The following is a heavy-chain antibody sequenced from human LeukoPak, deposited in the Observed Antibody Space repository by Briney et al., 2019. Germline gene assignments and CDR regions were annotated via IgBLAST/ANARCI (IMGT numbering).Heavy chain of an antibody. D-gene: IGHD3-10*01. CDR3: AKDTTLIRGLIRGGAFDI. V-gene: IGHV3-23*01. CDR1: GFTFSSYA. CDR2: ISGSGGGT. Sequence: GGSLRLSCAASGFTFSSYAMSWVRQAPGKGLEWVSAISGSGGGTYYADSVKGRFTISRDNSKNTLYLQMNSLRAEDTAVYYCAKDTTLIRGLIRGGAFDIWGQGTMVTVSS. J-gene: IGHJ3*02.